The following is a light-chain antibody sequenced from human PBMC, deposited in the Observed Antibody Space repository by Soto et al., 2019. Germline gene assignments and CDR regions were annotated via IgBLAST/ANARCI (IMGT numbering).Light chain of an antibody. V-gene: IGKV3-11*01. Sequence: EIVLTQSPATLSLSPGERATLSFRASQSVSSYLAWYQQKPGQAPRLLIYDASNRATGIPARFSGSGSGTDFTLTISSLEPEDFAVYYCQQHSHWPPWTFGQGTKVDI. J-gene: IGKJ1*01. CDR3: QQHSHWPPWT. CDR2: DAS. CDR1: QSVSSY.